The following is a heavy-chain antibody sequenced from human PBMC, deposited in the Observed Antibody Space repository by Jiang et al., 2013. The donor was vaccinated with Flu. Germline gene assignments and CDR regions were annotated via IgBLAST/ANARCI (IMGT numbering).Heavy chain of an antibody. V-gene: IGHV4-30-4*01. J-gene: IGHJ4*02. CDR2: ISFSGST. CDR1: SISSFDYY. CDR3: ARSGSTLLNY. Sequence: SISSFDYYWSWIRQPPGKGLEWIGHISFSGSTFYSPSLKSRIAISIDGSKNQFSLKLTSVTGAGTAVYYCARSGSTLLNYWGQGTRVTVSS. D-gene: IGHD1-26*01.